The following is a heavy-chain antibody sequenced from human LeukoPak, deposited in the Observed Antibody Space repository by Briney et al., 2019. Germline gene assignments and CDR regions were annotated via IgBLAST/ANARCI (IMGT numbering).Heavy chain of an antibody. Sequence: SETLSLTCTVSGYSISSGYYWGWIRQPPGKGLEWIGYIYYSGSTNYNPSLKSRVTISVDTSKNQFSLKLSSVTAADTAVYYCARGGPMDVWGKGTTVTVSS. CDR2: IYYSGST. CDR3: ARGGPMDV. V-gene: IGHV4-38-2*02. CDR1: GYSISSGYY. J-gene: IGHJ6*03.